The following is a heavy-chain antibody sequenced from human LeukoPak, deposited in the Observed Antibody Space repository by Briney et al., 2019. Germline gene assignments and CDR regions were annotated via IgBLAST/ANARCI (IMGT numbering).Heavy chain of an antibody. V-gene: IGHV1-8*03. CDR3: ARGIVVVVAATLWPLGRVRGKYFDY. CDR1: GYTFTSYD. D-gene: IGHD2-15*01. J-gene: IGHJ4*02. CDR2: MNPNSGNT. Sequence: ASVKVSCKASGYTFTSYDINWVRQATGQGLEWMGWMNPNSGNTGYAQKFQGRVTITRNTSISTAYMELSSLRSEDTAVYYCARGIVVVVAATLWPLGRVRGKYFDYWGQGTLVTVSS.